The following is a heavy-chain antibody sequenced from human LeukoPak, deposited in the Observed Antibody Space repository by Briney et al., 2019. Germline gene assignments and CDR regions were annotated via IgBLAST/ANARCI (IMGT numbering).Heavy chain of an antibody. Sequence: PGGSLRLSCAASGFTFSNAYMNWVRQAPGKGLEWVAVISYDGNNKYYADSVKGRFTISRDNSKNTLYLQMNSLRAEDTAVYYCARGVGITMIVVVDYWGQGTLVTVSS. J-gene: IGHJ4*02. V-gene: IGHV3-30*04. CDR1: GFTFSNAY. CDR3: ARGVGITMIVVVDY. D-gene: IGHD3-22*01. CDR2: ISYDGNNK.